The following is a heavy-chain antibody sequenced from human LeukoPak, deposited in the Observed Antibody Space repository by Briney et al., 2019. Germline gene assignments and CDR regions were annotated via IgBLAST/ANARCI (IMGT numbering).Heavy chain of an antibody. CDR2: ISSSGSTI. Sequence: GGSLRLSCAASGFTFSSYEMNWVRQAPGKGLEWVSYISSSGSTIYYADSVKGRFTISRDNAKNSLYLQMNSLRAEDTAVYYCARVRPGYCYGMDVWGQGTTVTVSS. J-gene: IGHJ6*02. CDR1: GFTFSSYE. CDR3: ARVRPGYCYGMDV. D-gene: IGHD6-6*01. V-gene: IGHV3-48*03.